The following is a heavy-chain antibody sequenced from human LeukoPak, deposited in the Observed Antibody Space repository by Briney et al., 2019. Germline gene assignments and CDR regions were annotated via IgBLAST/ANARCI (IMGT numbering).Heavy chain of an antibody. J-gene: IGHJ4*02. Sequence: PSETLSLTCTISGGSISSYYCSWIRQPPGKALEGIGYIYYSGSTNYNPSLKSRVTISVDTSKNQFSLKLSPVTAADTAVYYCAKNGGYAPSGYYEPSGFDDWGQGTLVTVSS. CDR2: IYYSGST. D-gene: IGHD3-22*01. CDR1: GGSISSYY. V-gene: IGHV4-59*01. CDR3: AKNGGYAPSGYYEPSGFDD.